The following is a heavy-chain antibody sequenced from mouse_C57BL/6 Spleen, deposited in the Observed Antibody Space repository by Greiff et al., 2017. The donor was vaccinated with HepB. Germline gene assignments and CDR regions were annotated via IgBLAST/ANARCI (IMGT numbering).Heavy chain of an antibody. J-gene: IGHJ3*01. Sequence: VQLQQSGAELVRPGASVKLSCTASGFNIKDDYMHWVKQRPEQGLEWIGWIDPENGDTEYASKFQGKATITADTSSNTAYLQLSSLTSEDTAVYYCTNDYGSSYERFAYWGQGTLVTVSA. V-gene: IGHV14-4*01. CDR3: TNDYGSSYERFAY. CDR2: IDPENGDT. CDR1: GFNIKDDY. D-gene: IGHD1-1*01.